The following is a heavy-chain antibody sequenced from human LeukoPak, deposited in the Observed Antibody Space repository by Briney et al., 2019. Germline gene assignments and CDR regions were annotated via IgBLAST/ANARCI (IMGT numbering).Heavy chain of an antibody. CDR3: TRDLMDYDVSTGLHHYYMDV. D-gene: IGHD3-9*01. CDR2: ISGSGGNT. J-gene: IGHJ6*02. Sequence: GGSLRLSCAASGFTFSSYAMSWVRQAPGKGLEWVSGISGSGGNTYYAESVRGRFTISRDNAKNTLYLQMNTLRVEDTAVYYCTRDLMDYDVSTGLHHYYMDVWGQGTTVTVSS. CDR1: GFTFSSYA. V-gene: IGHV3-23*01.